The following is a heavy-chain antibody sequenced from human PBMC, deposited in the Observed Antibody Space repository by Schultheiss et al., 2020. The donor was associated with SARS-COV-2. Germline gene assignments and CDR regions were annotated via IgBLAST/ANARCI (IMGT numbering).Heavy chain of an antibody. CDR3: ARGGFKSREQPFDY. J-gene: IGHJ4*02. D-gene: IGHD1-26*01. CDR2: ISYDGSNK. Sequence: GGSLRLSCAASGFTFSSYAMHWVRQAPGKGLEWVAVISYDGSNKYYADSVKGRFTISRDNSKNTLYLQMNSLRAEDTAVYYCARGGFKSREQPFDYWGQGTLVTVAS. CDR1: GFTFSSYA. V-gene: IGHV3-30*01.